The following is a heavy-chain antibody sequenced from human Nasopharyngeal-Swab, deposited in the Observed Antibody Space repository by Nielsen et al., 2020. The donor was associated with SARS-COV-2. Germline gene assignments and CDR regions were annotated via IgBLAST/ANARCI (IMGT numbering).Heavy chain of an antibody. Sequence: SVTVSCKASGYTFTSYGISWVRQAPGQGLEWMGWINAGNGNTKYSQKFQGRVTITRDTSASTAYMELSSLRSEDTAVYYCARDRGYDFDYWGQGTLFTVSS. CDR1: GYTFTSYG. V-gene: IGHV1-3*01. CDR2: INAGNGNT. CDR3: ARDRGYDFDY. J-gene: IGHJ4*02. D-gene: IGHD5-12*01.